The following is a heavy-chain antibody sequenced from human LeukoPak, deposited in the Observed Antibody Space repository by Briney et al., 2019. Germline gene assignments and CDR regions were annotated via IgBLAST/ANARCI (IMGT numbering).Heavy chain of an antibody. CDR1: EFPLSSYS. V-gene: IGHV3-21*06. Sequence: GGSLRLSCAASEFPLSSYSMNWVRQAPGKGLEWVSSISSSSTYIYYADSVKGRFTISRDNAKNSLYLQMNSLRAEDTAVYYCARGQDTVVTSRDAFDIWGQGTMVTVSS. CDR3: ARGQDTVVTSRDAFDI. CDR2: ISSSSTYI. D-gene: IGHD4-23*01. J-gene: IGHJ3*02.